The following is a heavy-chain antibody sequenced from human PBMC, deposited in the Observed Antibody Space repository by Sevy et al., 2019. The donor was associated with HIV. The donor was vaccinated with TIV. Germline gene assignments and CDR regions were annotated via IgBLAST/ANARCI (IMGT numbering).Heavy chain of an antibody. D-gene: IGHD6-6*01. J-gene: IGHJ4*02. CDR3: ARDSYGSSGTFDY. V-gene: IGHV3-30*03. Sequence: GGSLRLSCVVSGITFSTSGMHWVRQAPGKGLEWVAVISYHGRDKFYADSVKGRFTISRDNSKNTLYLQMNSLRAEDTAVYYCARDSYGSSGTFDYWGQGTLVTVSS. CDR1: GITFSTSG. CDR2: ISYHGRDK.